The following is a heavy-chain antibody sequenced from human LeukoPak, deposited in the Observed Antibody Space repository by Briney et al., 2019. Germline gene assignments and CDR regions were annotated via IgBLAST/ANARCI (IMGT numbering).Heavy chain of an antibody. CDR2: IYYSGST. CDR3: ARSSLYDSSGYYERVYFDY. J-gene: IGHJ4*02. Sequence: SQTLSLTCTVSGGSISSGGYYWSWIRQHPGKGLEWIGYIYYSGSTYYNPSLKSRVTISVDTSKNQFSLKLGSVTAADTAVYYCARSSLYDSSGYYERVYFDYWGQGTLVTVSS. D-gene: IGHD3-22*01. V-gene: IGHV4-31*03. CDR1: GGSISSGGYY.